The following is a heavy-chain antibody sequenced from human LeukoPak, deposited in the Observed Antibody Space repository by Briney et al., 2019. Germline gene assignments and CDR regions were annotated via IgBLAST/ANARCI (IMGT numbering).Heavy chain of an antibody. CDR2: LNQDGSEK. Sequence: PGGSLRLSCAASEFTFSNYAMNWVRQAPGKGPEWVANLNQDGSEKYYVDSVKGRFTISRDNAKNSLFLQMNGLRAEDTALYYCARYIAEAADFDYWGQGTLVTVSS. CDR1: EFTFSNYA. J-gene: IGHJ4*02. CDR3: ARYIAEAADFDY. D-gene: IGHD6-13*01. V-gene: IGHV3-7*05.